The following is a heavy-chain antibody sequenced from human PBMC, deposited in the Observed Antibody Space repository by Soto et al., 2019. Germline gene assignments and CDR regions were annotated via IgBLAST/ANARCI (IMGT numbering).Heavy chain of an antibody. CDR1: GGSISSSNW. J-gene: IGHJ6*02. V-gene: IGHV4-4*02. Sequence: QVQLQESGPGLVKPSGTLSLTCAVSGGSISSSNWWSWVRQPPGKGLGGIWEIYHSGSTNYNPSLKSRVTISVDKSKNQFSLKLSSVTAADTAVYYCARVTRAAAGTSYYYGMDVWGQGTTVTVSS. CDR2: IYHSGST. D-gene: IGHD6-13*01. CDR3: ARVTRAAAGTSYYYGMDV.